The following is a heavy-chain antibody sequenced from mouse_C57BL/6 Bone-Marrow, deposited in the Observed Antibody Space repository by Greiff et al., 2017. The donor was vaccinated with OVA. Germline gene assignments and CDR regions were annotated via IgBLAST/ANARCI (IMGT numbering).Heavy chain of an antibody. CDR3: ARGNVGSSYWYFDV. D-gene: IGHD1-1*01. CDR1: GYTFTSYW. J-gene: IGHJ1*03. V-gene: IGHV1-69*01. Sequence: QVQLQQPGAELVMPGASVKLSCKASGYTFTSYWMHWVKQRPGQGLEWIGEIDPSDSYTNYNQKFKGKSTLTVDKSSSTAYMQLSSLTSEDSAVYYCARGNVGSSYWYFDVWGTGTTVTVSS. CDR2: IDPSDSYT.